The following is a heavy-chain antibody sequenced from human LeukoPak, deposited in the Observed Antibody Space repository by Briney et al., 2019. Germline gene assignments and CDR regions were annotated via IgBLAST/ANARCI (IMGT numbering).Heavy chain of an antibody. J-gene: IGHJ4*02. CDR2: IYHSGST. V-gene: IGHV4-4*02. Sequence: SETLSLTCAVSGGSISSSNWWSWVRQPPGKGLEWIGEIYHSGSTNYNPSLKSRVTISVDKSKNQFSLKLSSVTAADTAVHYCARVYCGGDCYLDYWGQGTLVTVSS. D-gene: IGHD2-21*02. CDR1: GGSISSSNW. CDR3: ARVYCGGDCYLDY.